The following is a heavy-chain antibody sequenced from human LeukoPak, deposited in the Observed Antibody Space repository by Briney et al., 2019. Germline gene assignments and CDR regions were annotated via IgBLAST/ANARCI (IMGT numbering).Heavy chain of an antibody. V-gene: IGHV3-48*04. CDR3: AREASGWTDY. Sequence: GGSLRLSCAASGFTFNSYSMNWVRQAPGKGLEWVSYISSSSGTIFYADSVKGRFTVSRDNANNSLYLQMNSLRGEDTAVYYCAREASGWTDYWGQGTLVAVSS. CDR2: ISSSSGTI. J-gene: IGHJ4*02. CDR1: GFTFNSYS. D-gene: IGHD6-25*01.